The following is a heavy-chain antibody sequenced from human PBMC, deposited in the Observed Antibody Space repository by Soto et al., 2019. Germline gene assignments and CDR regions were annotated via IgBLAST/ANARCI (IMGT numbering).Heavy chain of an antibody. CDR2: IRSKAYGGTT. D-gene: IGHD3-3*01. CDR3: AKVGITIFGVVNYYYMDV. V-gene: IGHV3-49*03. Sequence: GGSLRLSCTASGFTFGDYAMSWFRQAPGKGLEWVGFIRSKAYGGTTEYAASVKGRFTISRDDSKSIAYLQMNSLRAEDTAVYYCAKVGITIFGVVNYYYMDVWGKGTTVTVSS. J-gene: IGHJ6*03. CDR1: GFTFGDYA.